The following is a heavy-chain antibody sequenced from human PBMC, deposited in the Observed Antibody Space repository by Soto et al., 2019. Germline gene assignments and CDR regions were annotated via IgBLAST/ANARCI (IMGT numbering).Heavy chain of an antibody. CDR2: IYYSGST. CDR1: GGSISSYY. D-gene: IGHD2-15*01. Sequence: SETLSLTCTVSGGSISSYYWSWIRQPPGKGLEWIGYIYYSGSTNYNPSLKSRVTISVDTSKNQFSLKLSSVTAEDTAVYYCARDATPEAYYYYYMDVWGKGTTVTVSS. CDR3: ARDATPEAYYYYYMDV. V-gene: IGHV4-59*01. J-gene: IGHJ6*03.